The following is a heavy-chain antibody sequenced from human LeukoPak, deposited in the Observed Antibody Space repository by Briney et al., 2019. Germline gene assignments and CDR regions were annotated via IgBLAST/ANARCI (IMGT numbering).Heavy chain of an antibody. CDR3: AKDSVTFGGVIAPQPHFDY. D-gene: IGHD3-16*02. J-gene: IGHJ4*02. CDR2: ISYDGSNK. CDR1: GFTLSSSG. Sequence: GRSLRLSCAASGFTLSSSGMHWVRQAPGKGLEWVAVISYDGSNKYYADSVKGRFTISRDNSKNTLYLQMNSLRAEDTAVYYCAKDSVTFGGVIAPQPHFDYWGQGTLVTVSS. V-gene: IGHV3-30*18.